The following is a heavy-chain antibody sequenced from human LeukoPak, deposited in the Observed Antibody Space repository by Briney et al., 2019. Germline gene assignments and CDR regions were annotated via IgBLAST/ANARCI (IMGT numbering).Heavy chain of an antibody. V-gene: IGHV1-18*01. CDR3: ARVRSYYGSGSYYNWFDP. D-gene: IGHD3-10*01. J-gene: IGHJ5*02. CDR2: ISAYDGNT. CDR1: GYTFTSYG. Sequence: GASVKVSCKASGYTFTSYGISWVRQARGQGLEWMVWISAYDGNTNYAQKLQGRVTMTTDTSTSTAYMELRSLRSDDTAVYYCARVRSYYGSGSYYNWFDPWGQGTLVTVSS.